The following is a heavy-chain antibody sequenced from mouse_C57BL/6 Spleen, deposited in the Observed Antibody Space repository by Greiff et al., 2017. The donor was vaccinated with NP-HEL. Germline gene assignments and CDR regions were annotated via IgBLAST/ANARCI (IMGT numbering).Heavy chain of an antibody. Sequence: EVKLQQSGPELVKPGASVKISCKASGYTFTDYYMNWVKQSHGKSLEWIGDINPNNGGTSYNQKFKGKATLTVDKSSSTAYMELRSLTSEDSAVYYCARSYSIYYDYDVDYWGQGTTLTVSS. CDR3: ARSYSIYYDYDVDY. V-gene: IGHV1-26*01. CDR1: GYTFTDYY. D-gene: IGHD2-4*01. CDR2: INPNNGGT. J-gene: IGHJ2*01.